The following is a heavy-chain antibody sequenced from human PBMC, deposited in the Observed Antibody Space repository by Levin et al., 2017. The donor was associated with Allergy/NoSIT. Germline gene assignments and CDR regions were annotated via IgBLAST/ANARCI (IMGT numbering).Heavy chain of an antibody. D-gene: IGHD6-6*01. J-gene: IGHJ4*02. Sequence: SQTLSLTCTVSGGSISSYYWSWLRQPPGKGLEWIGYIYYSGSTNYNPSLKSRVTISVDTSKNQFSLKLSSVTAADTAVYYCAAGLAARHVYWGQGTLVTVSS. CDR2: IYYSGST. CDR3: AAGLAARHVY. V-gene: IGHV4-59*01. CDR1: GGSISSYY.